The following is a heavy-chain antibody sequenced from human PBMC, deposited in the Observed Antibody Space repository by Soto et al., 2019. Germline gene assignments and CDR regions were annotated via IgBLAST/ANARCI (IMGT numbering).Heavy chain of an antibody. Sequence: SVKVSCKAPGGTFSSYAISWVRQAPGQGLEWMGGIIPIFGTANYAQKFQGRVTITADESTSTAYMELSSLRSEDTAVYYCARGGLYDSSGYYLPIDYWGQGTLVTVSS. J-gene: IGHJ4*02. V-gene: IGHV1-69*13. CDR3: ARGGLYDSSGYYLPIDY. CDR2: IIPIFGTA. D-gene: IGHD3-22*01. CDR1: GGTFSSYA.